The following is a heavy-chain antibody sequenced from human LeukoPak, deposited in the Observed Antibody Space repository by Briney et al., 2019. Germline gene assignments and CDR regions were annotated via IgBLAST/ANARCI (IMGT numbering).Heavy chain of an antibody. CDR2: IIPIFATA. V-gene: IGHV1-69*13. D-gene: IGHD4-17*01. Sequence: ASVKVSCKASGGAFSRFAISWVRQAPGQGLEWMGGIIPIFATANYAQKFQGRVTITADESTSTAYMELSSLRSDDTAVYYCARAGDNYGDSDYWGQGTLVTVSS. J-gene: IGHJ4*02. CDR1: GGAFSRFA. CDR3: ARAGDNYGDSDY.